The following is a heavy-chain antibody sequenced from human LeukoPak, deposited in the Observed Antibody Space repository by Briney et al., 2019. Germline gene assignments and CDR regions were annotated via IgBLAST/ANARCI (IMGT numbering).Heavy chain of an antibody. CDR1: GYSISSGYY. V-gene: IGHV4-38-2*02. CDR3: ARITYSSSWPEVYYYYYYMDV. D-gene: IGHD6-13*01. J-gene: IGHJ6*03. CDR2: IYHSGST. Sequence: SETLSLTCTVSGYSISSGYYWGWIRQPPGKGLEWIGSIYHSGSTYYNPSLKSRVTISVDTSKNQFSLKLSSVTAADTAVYYCARITYSSSWPEVYYYYYYMDVWGKGTTVTISS.